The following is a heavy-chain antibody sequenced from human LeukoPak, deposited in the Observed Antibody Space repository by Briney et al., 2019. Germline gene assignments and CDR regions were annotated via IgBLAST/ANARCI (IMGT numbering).Heavy chain of an antibody. J-gene: IGHJ4*02. Sequence: GGSLRLSCAASGFTFSSYGMHWVRQAPGKGLEWVAVIWYDGSNKYYADSVKGRFTISRDNSKNTLYLQMNSLRAEDTAVYYCARSRGRAPFDYWGQGTLVTVSS. CDR2: IWYDGSNK. V-gene: IGHV3-33*01. CDR3: ARSRGRAPFDY. CDR1: GFTFSSYG.